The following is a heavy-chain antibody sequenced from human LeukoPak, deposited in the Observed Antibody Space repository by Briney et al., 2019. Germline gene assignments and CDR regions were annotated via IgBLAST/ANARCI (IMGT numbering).Heavy chain of an antibody. D-gene: IGHD3-10*01. Sequence: GGSLRLSCAASGFTFSSYAMSWVRQAPGRGLEWVSGNSTSGNTYHADSVKGRFTISRDNSKNTVFLQMNSLRADDTAVYYCARSGQCDSWGQGTLVTVSS. CDR2: NSTSGNT. CDR1: GFTFSSYA. V-gene: IGHV3-23*01. J-gene: IGHJ4*02. CDR3: ARSGQCDS.